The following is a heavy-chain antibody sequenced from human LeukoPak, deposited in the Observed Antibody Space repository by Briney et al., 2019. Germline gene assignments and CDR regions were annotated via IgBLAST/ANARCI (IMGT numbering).Heavy chain of an antibody. V-gene: IGHV3-30*18. CDR2: ISYDGSKK. CDR1: EFTFSSYG. D-gene: IGHD6-13*01. CDR3: ANFEGSSQAFHI. Sequence: GRSLRLSCAASEFTFSSYGMHWVRQAPGKGLEWVAVISYDGSKKYYADSVKGRFSIYRDNSNYTLYLQMNSLRAEDTAVYYCANFEGSSQAFHIWGQGTLVTVSS. J-gene: IGHJ3*02.